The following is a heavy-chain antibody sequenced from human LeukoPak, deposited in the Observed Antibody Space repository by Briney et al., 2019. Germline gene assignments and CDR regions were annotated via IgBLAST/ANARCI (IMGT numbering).Heavy chain of an antibody. CDR2: INSDGSSS. CDR1: GFAFSRYW. V-gene: IGHV3-74*03. J-gene: IGHJ4*02. CDR3: ARESAIVRVPFDN. Sequence: GGSLRLSCAAAGFAFSRYWMHWVRQTQGKGLVWVSRINSDGSSSTHADSVKGRFTISRDNAKNMLYLQLNSLRAEDTAVYYCARESAIVRVPFDNWGQGTLVTVSS. D-gene: IGHD1-26*01.